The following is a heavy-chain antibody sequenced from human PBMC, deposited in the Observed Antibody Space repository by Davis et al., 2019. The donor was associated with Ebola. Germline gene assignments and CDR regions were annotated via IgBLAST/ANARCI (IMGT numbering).Heavy chain of an antibody. J-gene: IGHJ4*02. CDR2: ISSSSSYI. D-gene: IGHD6-25*01. Sequence: PGGSLRLSCAASGFTFSSYSMNWVRQAPGKGLEWVSSISSSSSYIYYADSVKGRFTISRDNAKNSLYLQMNSLRAEDTAVYYCATPAPGAKDYWGQGTLVTVSS. V-gene: IGHV3-21*01. CDR1: GFTFSSYS. CDR3: ATPAPGAKDY.